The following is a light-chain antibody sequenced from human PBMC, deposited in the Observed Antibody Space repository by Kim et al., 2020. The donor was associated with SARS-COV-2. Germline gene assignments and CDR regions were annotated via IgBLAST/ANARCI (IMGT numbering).Light chain of an antibody. J-gene: IGKJ1*01. V-gene: IGKV1-33*01. CDR1: QDIRN. Sequence: SASVGDRVTITCQASQDIRNLNWDQQKPGKAPELLIHGASNLETGVPSRFSGGGSGTNFHLTISCLQPEDFATYHCQQYDELPLTFGQGTKVDIK. CDR3: QQYDELPLT. CDR2: GAS.